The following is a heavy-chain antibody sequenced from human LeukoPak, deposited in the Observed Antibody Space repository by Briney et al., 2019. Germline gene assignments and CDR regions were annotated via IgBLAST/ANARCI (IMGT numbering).Heavy chain of an antibody. D-gene: IGHD1-26*01. Sequence: GGSLRLSCAASGFTVSSNYMSWVRQAPGKGLEWVSVIYSGGSTYYADSVKGRFTISRDNFKNTLYLQMNSLRAEDTAVYYCASGPDGSYYLDYWGQGTLVTVSS. CDR1: GFTVSSNY. J-gene: IGHJ4*02. CDR3: ASGPDGSYYLDY. CDR2: IYSGGST. V-gene: IGHV3-66*01.